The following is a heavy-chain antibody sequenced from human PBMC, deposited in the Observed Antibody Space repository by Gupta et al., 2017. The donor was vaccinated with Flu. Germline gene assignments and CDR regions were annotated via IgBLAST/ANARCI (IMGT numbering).Heavy chain of an antibody. CDR1: GYTFTDDY. CDR2: INPHSGSR. J-gene: IGHJ5*02. V-gene: IGHV1-2*06. D-gene: IGHD2-2*02. CDR3: AREKFCHTTSCYRYFDP. Sequence: VQLVPSGAELKKPGASVKVSCKAAGYTFTDDYIHWVRQAPGQGLEWMGRINPHSGSRNYQQKFQGRVTITEDSSLSTAYMELSRLRSDDTAVYYCAREKFCHTTSCYRYFDPWGQGTLVTVSS.